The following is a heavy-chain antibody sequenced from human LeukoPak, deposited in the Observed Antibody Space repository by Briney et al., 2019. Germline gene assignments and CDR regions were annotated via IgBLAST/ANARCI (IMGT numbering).Heavy chain of an antibody. CDR1: GYTFTAYD. Sequence: GASVKVSCKASGYTFTAYDINWVRQATGQGLEWMGWMNPNSGNTGYAQKFQGRVTITRNTSISTAYMELSSLRSEDTAVYYCARAYSISWSYYYYYMDVWGKGTTVTVSS. J-gene: IGHJ6*03. D-gene: IGHD6-13*01. V-gene: IGHV1-8*03. CDR3: ARAYSISWSYYYYYMDV. CDR2: MNPNSGNT.